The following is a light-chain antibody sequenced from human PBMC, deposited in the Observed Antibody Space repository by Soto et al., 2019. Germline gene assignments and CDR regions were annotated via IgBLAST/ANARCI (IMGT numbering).Light chain of an antibody. CDR1: QNIFYSSNNKNY. J-gene: IGKJ1*01. CDR3: HQYYSTPWT. V-gene: IGKV4-1*01. CDR2: WAS. Sequence: DIVMTQSPDSLAVSLGERATINRKSSQNIFYSSNNKNYLTWYQLKPGQPPKLLIYWASTRESGVPDRFSGSGSGTDFNLTISSLQAEDVAVYYCHQYYSTPWTFGQGTKVEIK.